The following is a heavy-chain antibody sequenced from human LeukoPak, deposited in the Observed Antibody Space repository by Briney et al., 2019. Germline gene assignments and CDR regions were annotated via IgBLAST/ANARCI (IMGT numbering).Heavy chain of an antibody. J-gene: IGHJ1*01. Sequence: GGSLRLSCAASGFTVSSNYMSWVRQAPGKGLEWVSVICSGGSTYCADSVKGRFTISRDNSKNTLYLQMNSLRAEDTAVYYCAKRGAQYYDILTGFQHAEYFQHWGQGTLVTVSS. CDR3: AKRGAQYYDILTGFQHAEYFQH. CDR2: ICSGGST. D-gene: IGHD3-9*01. CDR1: GFTVSSNY. V-gene: IGHV3-66*01.